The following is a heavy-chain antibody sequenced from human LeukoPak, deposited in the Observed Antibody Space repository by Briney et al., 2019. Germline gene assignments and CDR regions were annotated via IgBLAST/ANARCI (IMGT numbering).Heavy chain of an antibody. CDR2: IGYDESKK. D-gene: IGHD3-10*01. Sequence: GGSLRLSCEASGFTFNNFGMHWVRQAPGKGLEWVAFIGYDESKKYYAESVKGRFTISRDNSKNTLYLQMNSLRAEDTAVYYCATLTPYGWGSHCGYWGQGTLVPVSS. CDR3: ATLTPYGWGSHCGY. V-gene: IGHV3-30*02. J-gene: IGHJ4*02. CDR1: GFTFNNFG.